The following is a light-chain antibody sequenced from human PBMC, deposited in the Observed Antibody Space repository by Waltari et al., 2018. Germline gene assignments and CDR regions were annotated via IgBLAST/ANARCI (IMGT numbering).Light chain of an antibody. Sequence: EIVLTQSPGTLSLSPVDRATLSCRASQSVSRTLAWYQQKPGQAPRLLIYDASSRATSIPDRFSGSGSGTDFSLTISRLEPEDFAVYYCQKYGTLPATFGQGTKVEIK. CDR2: DAS. J-gene: IGKJ1*01. V-gene: IGKV3-20*01. CDR1: QSVSRT. CDR3: QKYGTLPAT.